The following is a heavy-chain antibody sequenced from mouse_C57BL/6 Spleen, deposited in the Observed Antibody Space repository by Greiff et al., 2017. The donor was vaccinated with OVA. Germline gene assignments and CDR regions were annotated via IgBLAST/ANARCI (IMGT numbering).Heavy chain of an antibody. D-gene: IGHD4-1*01. Sequence: EVQLHQSGPELVKPGASVKISCKASGYTFTDYYMNWVKQSHGKSLEWIGDINPNNGGTSYNQKFKGKATLTVDKSSSTAYMELRSLTSEDSAVYYCARAGWFAYWGQGTLVTVSA. CDR3: ARAGWFAY. V-gene: IGHV1-26*01. CDR2: INPNNGGT. J-gene: IGHJ3*01. CDR1: GYTFTDYY.